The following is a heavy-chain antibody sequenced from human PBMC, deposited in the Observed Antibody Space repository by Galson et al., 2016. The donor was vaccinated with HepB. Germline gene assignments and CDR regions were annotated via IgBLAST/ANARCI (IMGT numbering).Heavy chain of an antibody. CDR2: INAGNGNT. Sequence: SVKVSCKASGYTFTTNAVHWVRQAPGQRLEWMGWINAGNGNTRYSQKFQGRVTITRDTSASTAYMELSSLRSEDTALYYCARPYYYDFWSGFYTGDYGMDGWGQVTTFTVSS. CDR1: GYTFTTNA. V-gene: IGHV1-3*01. J-gene: IGHJ6*02. CDR3: ARPYYYDFWSGFYTGDYGMDG. D-gene: IGHD3-3*01.